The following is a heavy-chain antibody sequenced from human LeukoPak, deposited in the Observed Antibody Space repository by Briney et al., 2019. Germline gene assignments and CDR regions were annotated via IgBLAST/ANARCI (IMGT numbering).Heavy chain of an antibody. V-gene: IGHV3-21*01. CDR3: ARDIVLIPSSN. Sequence: PGGSLRLSCAASGFTFSSYSMNWVRQAQGKGLEWVSSISSSSSYIYYADSVKGRFTISRDNAKNSLYLQMNSLRAEDTAVYYCARDIVLIPSSNWGQGTLVTVSS. CDR1: GFTFSSYS. D-gene: IGHD2-8*01. J-gene: IGHJ4*02. CDR2: ISSSSSYI.